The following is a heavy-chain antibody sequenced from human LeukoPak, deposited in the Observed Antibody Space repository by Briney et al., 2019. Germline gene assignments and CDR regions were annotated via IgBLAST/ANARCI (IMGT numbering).Heavy chain of an antibody. CDR3: ARDSTDALAAAGHRMDY. CDR1: GGTFSSYA. V-gene: IGHV1-69*05. J-gene: IGHJ4*02. CDR2: IIPIFGTA. Sequence: SVNVSCKASGGTFSSYAISWVRQAPGQGLEWIGGIIPIFGTANYAQKFQGRVTITTDESTSTAYMELSSLRSEDTAVYYCARDSTDALAAAGHRMDYWGQGTLVTVSS. D-gene: IGHD6-13*01.